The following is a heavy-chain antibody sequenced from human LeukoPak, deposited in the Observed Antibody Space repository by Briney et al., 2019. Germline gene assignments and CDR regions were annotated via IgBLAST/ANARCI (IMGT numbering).Heavy chain of an antibody. D-gene: IGHD2-2*01. J-gene: IGHJ6*03. CDR2: IWYDGSNK. CDR1: GFTFSSYG. Sequence: PGGSLRLSCAASGFTFSSYGMHWVRQAPGKGLEWVAVIWYDGSNKYYADSVKGRFTISRDNSKNTLYLQMNNLRAEDTAAYYCAANRGYCSSTSCPEYYYYMDVWGKGTTVTVSS. CDR3: AANRGYCSSTSCPEYYYYMDV. V-gene: IGHV3-33*01.